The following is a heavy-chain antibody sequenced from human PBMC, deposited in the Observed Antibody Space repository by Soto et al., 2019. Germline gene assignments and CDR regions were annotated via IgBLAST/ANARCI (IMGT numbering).Heavy chain of an antibody. Sequence: ASVKVSCKASGGTFSSYAISWVRQAPGQGLEWMGGIIPIFGTANYAQKFRGRVTITADESTSTAYMELSSLRSEDTAVYYCARGPRLAVATYWGQGTLVTVSS. CDR1: GGTFSSYA. CDR3: ARGPRLAVATY. D-gene: IGHD6-19*01. CDR2: IIPIFGTA. J-gene: IGHJ4*02. V-gene: IGHV1-69*13.